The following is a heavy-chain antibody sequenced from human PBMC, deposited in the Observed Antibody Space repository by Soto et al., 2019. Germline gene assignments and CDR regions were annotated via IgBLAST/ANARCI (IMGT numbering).Heavy chain of an antibody. CDR3: ASRGAYDSLDS. Sequence: GGSLRLSCTASGFTFSNYAMTWVRQAPGKGLEWVSSISGSGGNTNYAYSVKGRFTISRDNSQNTLFLQMSSLRAEDTAVYYCASRGAYDSLDSWGQGTLVTVSS. CDR2: ISGSGGNT. V-gene: IGHV3-23*01. CDR1: GFTFSNYA. J-gene: IGHJ4*02. D-gene: IGHD5-12*01.